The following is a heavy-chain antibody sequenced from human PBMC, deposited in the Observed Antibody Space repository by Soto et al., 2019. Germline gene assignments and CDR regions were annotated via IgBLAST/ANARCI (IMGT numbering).Heavy chain of an antibody. CDR2: INHSGST. Sequence: QVQLQQWGAGLLKPSETLSLTCAVYGGSFSGYYWSWIRQPPGKGLEWIGEINHSGSTNYNPSLKSRVTISVDTSKNQFSLKLSSVTAADTAVYYCARAIKGRWLRFNFDYWGQGTLVTVSS. V-gene: IGHV4-34*01. J-gene: IGHJ4*02. D-gene: IGHD5-12*01. CDR3: ARAIKGRWLRFNFDY. CDR1: GGSFSGYY.